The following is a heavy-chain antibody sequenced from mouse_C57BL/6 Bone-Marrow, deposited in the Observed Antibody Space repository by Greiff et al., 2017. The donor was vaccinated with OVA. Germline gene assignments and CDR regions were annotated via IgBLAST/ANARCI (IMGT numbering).Heavy chain of an antibody. CDR3: ARGPPYAMDY. CDR1: GFTFSSYA. J-gene: IGHJ4*01. V-gene: IGHV5-4*01. Sequence: VQLQQSGGGLVKPGGSLKLSCAASGFTFSSYAMSWVRQTPEKRLEWVATISDGGSYTYYPDNVKGRFTISRDNAKNNLYLQMSHLKSEDTAMYYCARGPPYAMDYWGQGTSVTVSS. CDR2: ISDGGSYT.